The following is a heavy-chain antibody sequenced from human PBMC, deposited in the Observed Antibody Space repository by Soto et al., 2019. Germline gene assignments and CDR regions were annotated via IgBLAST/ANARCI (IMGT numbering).Heavy chain of an antibody. Sequence: SVKVSCKASGGTFSSYAISWVRQAPGQGLEWMGGIIPIFGTANYAQKFQGRVTITADKSTSTAYMELSSLRSEDTAVYYCATTYYYDSSGYYYVEGFDYWGQGTLVTVS. CDR3: ATTYYYDSSGYYYVEGFDY. D-gene: IGHD3-22*01. J-gene: IGHJ4*02. V-gene: IGHV1-69*06. CDR2: IIPIFGTA. CDR1: GGTFSSYA.